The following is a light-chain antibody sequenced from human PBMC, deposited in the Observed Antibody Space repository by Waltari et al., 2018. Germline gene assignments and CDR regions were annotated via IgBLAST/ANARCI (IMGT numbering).Light chain of an antibody. Sequence: DVVLTQSPLFLPVTLGQPASISCRSTQRLENTDGNTYLDWFLQRPGQSPRRRIYKVSDRDSGVPDGFSGIGSGSNFTLKISRVEAEDVGVYYCLQAPITFGPGTRVDIK. CDR1: QRLENTDGNTY. CDR3: LQAPIT. CDR2: KVS. J-gene: IGKJ3*01. V-gene: IGKV2-30*01.